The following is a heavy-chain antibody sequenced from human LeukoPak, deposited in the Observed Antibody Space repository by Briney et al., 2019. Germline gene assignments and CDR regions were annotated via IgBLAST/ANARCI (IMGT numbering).Heavy chain of an antibody. J-gene: IGHJ4*02. D-gene: IGHD3-9*01. CDR2: IYYSGST. Sequence: SETLSLTCSVSGGSVSSGDYYWSWIRQPPGKGLEWIGYIYYSGSTYYNPSLKSRVSISVDTSKNQFSLKLTSVTAADTAVYYCARDRYFIGFDYWGQGTLVTVSS. V-gene: IGHV4-30-4*01. CDR1: GGSVSSGDYY. CDR3: ARDRYFIGFDY.